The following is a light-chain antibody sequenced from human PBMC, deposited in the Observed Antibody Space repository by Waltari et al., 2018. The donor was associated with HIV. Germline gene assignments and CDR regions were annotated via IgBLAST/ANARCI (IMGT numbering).Light chain of an antibody. Sequence: QSALTQPASVSGSPGQSITISCTGSSPTIGADSDVHLYQQIPGTAPKLLISGNKKRPSGVPDRFSASKSGTSASLTISGLQAEDEADYFCQSYDISLSASVVFGGGTRLTVL. J-gene: IGLJ2*01. CDR1: SPTIGADSD. CDR3: QSYDISLSASVV. CDR2: GNK. V-gene: IGLV1-40*01.